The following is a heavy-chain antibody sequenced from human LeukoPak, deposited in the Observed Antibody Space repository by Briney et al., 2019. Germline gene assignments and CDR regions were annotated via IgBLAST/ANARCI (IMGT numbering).Heavy chain of an antibody. CDR1: GYTFTGYY. CDR3: ATGGPGIANTN. V-gene: IGHV1-2*02. D-gene: IGHD6-13*01. CDR2: INPNNGDT. J-gene: IGHJ4*02. Sequence: GASVKVSCKASGYTFTGYYLHWVRQAPGQGLEWMAWINPNNGDTNYAQKFQGRVTVTRDTSISTAYMELSRLRSDDTAVYYCATGGPGIANTNWGRGTLVTVSS.